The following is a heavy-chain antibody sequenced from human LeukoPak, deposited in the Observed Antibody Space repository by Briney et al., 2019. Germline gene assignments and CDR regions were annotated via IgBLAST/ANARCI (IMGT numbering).Heavy chain of an antibody. CDR3: ARSSCGYSYGFDY. V-gene: IGHV3-64*01. CDR1: GFTSSSYA. J-gene: IGHJ4*02. D-gene: IGHD5-18*01. CDR2: ISSNGGST. Sequence: GGSLRLSSAASGFTSSSYAMHWVRQAPGKGLEYVPAISSNGGSTYYANSVKGRFTISRDNSKNTLYLQMGSLRAEDMAVYYCARSSCGYSYGFDYWGQGTLVTVSS.